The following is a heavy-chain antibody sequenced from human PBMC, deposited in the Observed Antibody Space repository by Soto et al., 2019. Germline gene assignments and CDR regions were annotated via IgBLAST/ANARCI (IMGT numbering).Heavy chain of an antibody. CDR2: IYYSGST. J-gene: IGHJ5*02. D-gene: IGHD3-22*01. CDR3: ARHLGYDSNDYYRNWFDP. CDR1: GGSFSSFY. Sequence: SSETLSLTCTVSGGSFSSFYWSWIRQPPGKGLEWIGYIYYSGSTNYNPSLKSRVTISLDTSKNQISLKLSSVTAADTAVYYCARHLGYDSNDYYRNWFDPWGQGTLVTVSS. V-gene: IGHV4-59*08.